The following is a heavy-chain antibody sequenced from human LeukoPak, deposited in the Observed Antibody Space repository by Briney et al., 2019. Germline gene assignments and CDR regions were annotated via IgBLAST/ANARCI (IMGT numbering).Heavy chain of an antibody. J-gene: IGHJ3*02. D-gene: IGHD1-26*01. V-gene: IGHV3-9*01. CDR3: AKDGRLDAFDI. CDR1: GGSISSYY. Sequence: LSLTCTVSGGSISSYYWSWIRQPPGKGLEWVSGISWNSGNIGYADSVKGRFTISRDNAKNSLYLQMNSLRAEDTAVYYCAKDGRLDAFDIWGQGTMVTVSS. CDR2: ISWNSGNI.